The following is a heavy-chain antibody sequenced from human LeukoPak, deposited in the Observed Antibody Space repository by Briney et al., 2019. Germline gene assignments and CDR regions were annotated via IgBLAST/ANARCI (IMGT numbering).Heavy chain of an antibody. Sequence: SETLSLTCTVSGGSISSYYWSWIRQPPGKGLGWIGYIYYSGSTNYNPSLKSRVTISVDTSKNQFSLKLSSATAADTAVYYCASGYYDFWSGYDNYYMDVWGKGTTVTVSS. V-gene: IGHV4-59*01. J-gene: IGHJ6*03. D-gene: IGHD3-3*01. CDR1: GGSISSYY. CDR3: ASGYYDFWSGYDNYYMDV. CDR2: IYYSGST.